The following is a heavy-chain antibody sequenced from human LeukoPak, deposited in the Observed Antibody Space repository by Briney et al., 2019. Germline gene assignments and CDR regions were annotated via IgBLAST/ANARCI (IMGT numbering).Heavy chain of an antibody. Sequence: PGGSLRLSCAASGFIFSSYWMHWVRQAPGKGLVWVSRINSDGSSTSYADSVKGRFTISRDNAKNTLYLQMNSLRAEDTAVYYCARGNIVATNDYWGQGTLVTVSS. CDR3: ARGNIVATNDY. CDR2: INSDGSST. D-gene: IGHD5-12*01. CDR1: GFIFSSYW. J-gene: IGHJ4*02. V-gene: IGHV3-74*01.